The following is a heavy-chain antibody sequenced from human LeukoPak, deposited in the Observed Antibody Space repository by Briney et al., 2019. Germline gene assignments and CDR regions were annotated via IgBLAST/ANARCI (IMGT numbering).Heavy chain of an antibody. D-gene: IGHD2-2*01. CDR1: IFTLSNYA. V-gene: IGHV3-23*01. J-gene: IGHJ4*02. Sequence: PGGSLRLSPAASIFTLSNYAMCWVRHAAGRGLERVSGITSGHATFYADSVKGRFTISRNNSKNTVYLQMNSLRAEDTAVYYCAKDYPECTGTTCSGEAFFYYWGQGTLVTVSS. CDR2: ITSGHAT. CDR3: AKDYPECTGTTCSGEAFFYY.